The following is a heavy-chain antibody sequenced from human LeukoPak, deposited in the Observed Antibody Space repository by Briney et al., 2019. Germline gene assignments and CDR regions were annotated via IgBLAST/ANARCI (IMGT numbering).Heavy chain of an antibody. CDR3: VAGGGDF. D-gene: IGHD3-16*01. CDR2: ITQDASDT. V-gene: IGHV3-7*01. CDR1: GFTFTNYW. J-gene: IGHJ4*02. Sequence: GGSLRLSCAASGFTFTNYWMNWVRQAPGKGLEWLVFITQDASDTSYVDSVKGRFTISRYNAKNSLYLQMSSLRAEDTALYYCVAGGGDFWGLGTLVTVSS.